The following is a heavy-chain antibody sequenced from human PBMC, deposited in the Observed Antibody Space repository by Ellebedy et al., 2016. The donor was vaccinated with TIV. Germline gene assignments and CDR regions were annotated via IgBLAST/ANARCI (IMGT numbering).Heavy chain of an antibody. CDR1: GFTLSNYW. V-gene: IGHV3-33*03. Sequence: GESLKISCTASGFTLSNYWMTWVRQAPGKGLEWVAGISNDGSNKYEEDSVRGRLTISRDNSKNTLYPQMISLGPEDTAVYYCAKDHGYSRGWPLGSWGQGTLVTVS. D-gene: IGHD6-19*01. J-gene: IGHJ4*02. CDR3: AKDHGYSRGWPLGS. CDR2: ISNDGSNK.